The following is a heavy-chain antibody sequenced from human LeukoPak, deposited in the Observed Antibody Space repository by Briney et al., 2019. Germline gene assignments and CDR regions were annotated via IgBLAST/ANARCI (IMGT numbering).Heavy chain of an antibody. J-gene: IGHJ4*02. CDR3: VRGDYGSGSYYAY. CDR1: GGSVSSYY. CDR2: IYTSGST. D-gene: IGHD3-10*01. Sequence: SETLSLTCTVSGGSVSSYYWSWIRRPAGKGLEWIGRIYTSGSTNYNPSLKSRVTMSVDTSKNQFSLKLSSVTAADTAVYYCVRGDYGSGSYYAYWGQGTLDTVSS. V-gene: IGHV4-4*07.